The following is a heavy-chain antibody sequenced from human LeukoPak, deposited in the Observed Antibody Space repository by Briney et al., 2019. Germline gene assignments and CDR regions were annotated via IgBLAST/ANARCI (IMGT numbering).Heavy chain of an antibody. Sequence: GGSLRLSCAASGFTFSSFAMSWVRQAPGKGLEWLSTFSGSGGSTYYADSVKGRFTISRDDSKNTLYLQMNSLRAEDTAVYYCAKHQESPRSSSPVYWGQGTLVTVSS. CDR1: GFTFSSFA. CDR2: FSGSGGST. D-gene: IGHD2-2*01. V-gene: IGHV3-23*01. CDR3: AKHQESPRSSSPVY. J-gene: IGHJ4*02.